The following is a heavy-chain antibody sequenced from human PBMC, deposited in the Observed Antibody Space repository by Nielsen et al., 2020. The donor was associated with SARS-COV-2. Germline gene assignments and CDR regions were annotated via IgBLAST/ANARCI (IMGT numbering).Heavy chain of an antibody. J-gene: IGHJ4*02. V-gene: IGHV4-59*13. Sequence: SETLSLTCTVSGGSISSYYWSWIRQPPGKGLEWIGYIYYSGSTNYNPSLKSRVTISVDTSKNQFSLKLSSVTAADTAVYYCATTGDSSGWYRVWGQGTLVTVSS. CDR2: IYYSGST. CDR1: GGSISSYY. CDR3: ATTGDSSGWYRV. D-gene: IGHD6-19*01.